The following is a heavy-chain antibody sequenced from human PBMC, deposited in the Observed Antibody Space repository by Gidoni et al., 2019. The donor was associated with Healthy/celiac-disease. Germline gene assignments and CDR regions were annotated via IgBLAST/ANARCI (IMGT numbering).Heavy chain of an antibody. CDR3: AKDMVRGVRVSNYGMDV. V-gene: IGHV3-43*01. CDR2: ISWDGGST. J-gene: IGHJ6*02. Sequence: EVQLVESGGVVVQPGGSLRLSCAASGFTFDDYTMHWVRQAPGKGLEWVSLISWDGGSTYYADSVKGRFTISRDNSKNSLYLQMNSLRTEDTALYYCAKDMVRGVRVSNYGMDVWGQGTTVTVSS. D-gene: IGHD3-10*01. CDR1: GFTFDDYT.